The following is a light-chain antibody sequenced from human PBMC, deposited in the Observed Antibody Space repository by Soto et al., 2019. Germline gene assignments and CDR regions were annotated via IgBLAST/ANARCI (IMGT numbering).Light chain of an antibody. Sequence: QSVLTQPASVSGSPGQSITISCTRSSTDFENYNLVSWYQHCPDKAPKLIIYEGTKRPSEISDRFSGSESDTTASLIISGLQPEAEADYYCSSYAGSSARVVFGGGTKVTVL. CDR1: STDFENYNL. CDR2: EGT. CDR3: SSYAGSSARVV. V-gene: IGLV2-23*01. J-gene: IGLJ2*01.